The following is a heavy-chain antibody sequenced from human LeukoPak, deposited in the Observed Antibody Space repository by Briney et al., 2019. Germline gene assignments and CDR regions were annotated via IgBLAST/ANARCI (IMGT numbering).Heavy chain of an antibody. CDR1: GFTFSSYA. CDR3: AKARGGTYQTYFFDY. Sequence: GGSLRLSCAASGFTFSSYAMSWVRQAPGKGLEWVSLSGSGGDICYVDSVKGRFTISRDNSKNTLYLQMNSLRAEDTAVYYCAKARGGTYQTYFFDYWGQETLVTVSS. D-gene: IGHD1-26*01. CDR2: SGSGGDI. J-gene: IGHJ4*02. V-gene: IGHV3-23*01.